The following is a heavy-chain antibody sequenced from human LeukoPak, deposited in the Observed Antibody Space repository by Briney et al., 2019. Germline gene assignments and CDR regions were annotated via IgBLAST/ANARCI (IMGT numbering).Heavy chain of an antibody. CDR2: ISGSGGST. V-gene: IGHV3-23*01. J-gene: IGHJ4*02. CDR1: GFTFSSYA. Sequence: GGSLRLSCAASGFTFSSYAMSSVRQAPGKGLEWVSAISGSGGSTYYADSVKGRFTISRDNSKNTLYLQMNSLRAEDTAVYYCAKNVAGYPRSYYFDYWGQGTLVTVSS. CDR3: AKNVAGYPRSYYFDY. D-gene: IGHD5-12*01.